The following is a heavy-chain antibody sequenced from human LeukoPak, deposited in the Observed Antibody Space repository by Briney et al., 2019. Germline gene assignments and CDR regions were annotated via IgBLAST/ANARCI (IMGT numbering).Heavy chain of an antibody. J-gene: IGHJ4*02. Sequence: ASVKVSCKASGYTFTDYYMHWVRQAPGQGLEWMGWINPNSGGTNYAQKFQGRVTMTRDTSISTAYMELSRLRSDDTAVYYCARVGRILTGYYPSDYWGQGTLVTVSS. D-gene: IGHD3-9*01. CDR2: INPNSGGT. CDR1: GYTFTDYY. CDR3: ARVGRILTGYYPSDY. V-gene: IGHV1-2*02.